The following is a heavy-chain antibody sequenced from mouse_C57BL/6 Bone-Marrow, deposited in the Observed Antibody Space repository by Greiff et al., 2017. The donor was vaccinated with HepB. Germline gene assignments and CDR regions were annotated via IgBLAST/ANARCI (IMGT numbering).Heavy chain of an antibody. CDR1: GYTFTSYW. Sequence: VQLQQPGAELVKPGASVKLSCKASGYTFTSYWMQWVKQRPGRGLEWIGEIDPSDSYTNYNQKFKGKATLTVDTSSSTAYMQLSSLTSEDSAVYYCARFTTVVPYYFDYWGQGTTLTVSS. D-gene: IGHD1-1*01. CDR2: IDPSDSYT. CDR3: ARFTTVVPYYFDY. J-gene: IGHJ2*01. V-gene: IGHV1-50*01.